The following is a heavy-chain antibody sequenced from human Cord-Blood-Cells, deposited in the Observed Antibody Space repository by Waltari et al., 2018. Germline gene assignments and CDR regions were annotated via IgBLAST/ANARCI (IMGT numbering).Heavy chain of an antibody. V-gene: IGHV4-59*11. CDR1: GGSISSHY. Sequence: QVQLQESGPGLVKPSETLSLTCTVSGGSISSHYWSWIRQPPGKGLEWIGYIYYRGSTNYHPSLKSPITITRSTSKNQFSLKLGFLTAADTAVYYWAGVEYYDFWSGYYYYYGMDVWGQGTTVTVSS. CDR3: AGVEYYDFWSGYYYYYGMDV. CDR2: IYYRGST. J-gene: IGHJ6*02. D-gene: IGHD3-3*01.